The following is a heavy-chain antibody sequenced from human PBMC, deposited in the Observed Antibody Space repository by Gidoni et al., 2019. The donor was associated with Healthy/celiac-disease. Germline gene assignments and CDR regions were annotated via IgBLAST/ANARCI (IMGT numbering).Heavy chain of an antibody. Sequence: EVQLLEPGGGLVQAGGSLRLACAAPGFTFSSYYMRWVRQAPGKGLGWVSSISGSGGSTYYADSVKGRFTISRDNSKNTLFLQMNSLRAEDTAVYYCAKDLAYQPLWVAGYWGQGTLVTVSS. V-gene: IGHV3-23*01. CDR1: GFTFSSYY. D-gene: IGHD2-2*01. J-gene: IGHJ4*02. CDR3: AKDLAYQPLWVAGY. CDR2: ISGSGGST.